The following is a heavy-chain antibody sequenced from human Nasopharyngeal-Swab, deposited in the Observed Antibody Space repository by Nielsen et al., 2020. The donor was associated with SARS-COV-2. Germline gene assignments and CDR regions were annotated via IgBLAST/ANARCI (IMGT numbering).Heavy chain of an antibody. CDR3: ITDYYDSTGHGNY. J-gene: IGHJ4*02. D-gene: IGHD3-22*01. CDR2: IKSRSAGGAT. V-gene: IGHV3-15*07. Sequence: VRQAPGKGLEWVGLIKSRSAGGATDYAAPVKGRFIISRDESQNTLCLQMNSLKTEDTAMYHCITDYYDSTGHGNYWGQGTLVTVSS.